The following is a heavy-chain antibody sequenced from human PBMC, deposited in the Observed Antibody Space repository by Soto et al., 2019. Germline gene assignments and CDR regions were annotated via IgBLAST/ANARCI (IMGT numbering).Heavy chain of an antibody. V-gene: IGHV1-3*01. CDR3: VRRHVSATGIDWFDP. CDR1: GYPFTSYG. CDR2: INAANGDT. J-gene: IGHJ5*02. D-gene: IGHD6-13*01. Sequence: ASVKVSCKASGYPFTSYGIHWVRQAPGQRLEWMGWINAANGDTKYSPKFQGRVTITRDTSASTAYMELRSLRSEDTAVYYCVRRHVSATGIDWFDPWGQGTLVTVSS.